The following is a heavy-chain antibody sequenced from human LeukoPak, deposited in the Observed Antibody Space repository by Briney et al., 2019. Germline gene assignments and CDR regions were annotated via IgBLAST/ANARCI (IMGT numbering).Heavy chain of an antibody. J-gene: IGHJ3*02. CDR2: IKPSGVST. Sequence: GASAKDSWKASGYTFTSYYMHLVPPAPRQGLGWMGMIKPSGVSTNYAQKLQGRVTMTRDTSTSTVYMELCSLRSEDTAVYYCARERLSPAYDAFDIWGQGTKVTVSS. CDR3: ARERLSPAYDAFDI. V-gene: IGHV1-46*01. CDR1: GYTFTSYY. D-gene: IGHD2-2*01.